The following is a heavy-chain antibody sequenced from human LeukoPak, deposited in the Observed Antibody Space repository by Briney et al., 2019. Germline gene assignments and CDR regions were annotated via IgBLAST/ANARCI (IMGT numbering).Heavy chain of an antibody. CDR3: AREYDSRARFDS. Sequence: PGGSLRLSCAGSGDGFTRHTMNWVRRAPGKGLEWISYIRSGGDYIYYADSVKGRFTISRDNAWTSVYLQMNSLRVEDTAIYYCAREYDSRARFDSWGPGTLVTVSS. J-gene: IGHJ4*02. D-gene: IGHD3-22*01. CDR1: GDGFTRHT. CDR2: IRSGGDYI. V-gene: IGHV3-21*05.